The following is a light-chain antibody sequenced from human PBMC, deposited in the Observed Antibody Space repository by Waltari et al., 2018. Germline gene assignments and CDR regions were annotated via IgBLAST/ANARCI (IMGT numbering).Light chain of an antibody. Sequence: SAELTQPPSVSVSPGQTATINSSGGQLVDTYASWYQQKPGQSPVLVISQWNKRPSGIPERFSGSNSGNTATLTISGTQAMDEADYYCQAWDSSTNVVFGGGTKLTVL. CDR3: QAWDSSTNVV. CDR1: QLVDTY. J-gene: IGLJ2*01. CDR2: QWN. V-gene: IGLV3-1*01.